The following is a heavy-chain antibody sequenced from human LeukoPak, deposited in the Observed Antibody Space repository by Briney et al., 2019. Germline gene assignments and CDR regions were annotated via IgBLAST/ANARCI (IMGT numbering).Heavy chain of an antibody. CDR1: GFTFNTYA. CDR2: ISNSGGRT. CDR3: AKRPPFAY. Sequence: PGGSLRLSCAASGFTFNTYAMSSVRQAPGKGLEWVSAISNSGGRTYYADSVRGGFTVSRDNSKNPLYLKLNTLRAENTPVYYGAKRPPFAYWGQGTLVTVSS. V-gene: IGHV3-23*01. J-gene: IGHJ4*02. D-gene: IGHD1-14*01.